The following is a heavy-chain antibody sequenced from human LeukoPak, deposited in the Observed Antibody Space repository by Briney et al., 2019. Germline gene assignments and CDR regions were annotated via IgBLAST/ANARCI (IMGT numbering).Heavy chain of an antibody. J-gene: IGHJ6*04. Sequence: PGGSLRLSCAASGFTFSSYAMSWVRQAPGKGLEWVSGISGSGGSTYYADSVKGRFTISRDNSKNTLYLQMNSLRAEDTAVYYCATVQTAAGHYYGMDVWGKGTTVTVSS. D-gene: IGHD6-13*01. CDR2: ISGSGGST. V-gene: IGHV3-23*01. CDR1: GFTFSSYA. CDR3: ATVQTAAGHYYGMDV.